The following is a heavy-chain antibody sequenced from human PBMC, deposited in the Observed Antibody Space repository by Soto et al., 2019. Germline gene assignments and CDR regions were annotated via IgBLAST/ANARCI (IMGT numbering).Heavy chain of an antibody. V-gene: IGHV3-7*01. J-gene: IGHJ4*02. Sequence: GGSLRLSCAAYGFTFSRYWMSWVRQAPGKRPEWVANIKKDGSEKYYVDSVKGRFTISRDNAKNSLYLQMNSLRAEDTAVYYYARCRVLTGYSYYFDYWGQGSLVTVSS. CDR2: IKKDGSEK. CDR3: ARCRVLTGYSYYFDY. D-gene: IGHD3-9*01. CDR1: GFTFSRYW.